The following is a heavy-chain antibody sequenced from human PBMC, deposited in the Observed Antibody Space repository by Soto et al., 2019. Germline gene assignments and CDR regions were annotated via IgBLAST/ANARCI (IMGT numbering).Heavy chain of an antibody. CDR1: GYTFTGYY. D-gene: IGHD1-26*01. CDR3: ARDRREAIPYGMDV. CDR2: INPNSGGT. Sequence: SSVKVSCKASGYTFTGYYMHWVRQAPGQGLEWMGWINPNSGGTNYAQKFQGWVTMTRDTSISTAYMELSRLRSDDTAVYYCARDRREAIPYGMDVWGQGTTVTVSS. V-gene: IGHV1-2*04. J-gene: IGHJ6*02.